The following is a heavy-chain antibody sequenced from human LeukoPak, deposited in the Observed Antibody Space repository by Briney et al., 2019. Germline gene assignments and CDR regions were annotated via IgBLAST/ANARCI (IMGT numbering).Heavy chain of an antibody. CDR1: GFTFSDYY. CDR3: AREGSYYNGLDY. D-gene: IGHD3-10*01. J-gene: IGHJ4*02. V-gene: IGHV3-11*04. Sequence: PGGSLRLSCAASGFTFSDYYMSWIRQAPGKGLEWVSYISSSGTTIYYADSVKGRFTISRDNSKNTLYLQMNSLRAEDTAVYYCAREGSYYNGLDYWGQGTLVTVSS. CDR2: ISSSGTTI.